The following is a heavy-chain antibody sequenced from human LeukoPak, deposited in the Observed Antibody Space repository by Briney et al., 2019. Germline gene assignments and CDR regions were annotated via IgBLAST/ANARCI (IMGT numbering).Heavy chain of an antibody. D-gene: IGHD2-15*01. CDR2: ISNSGST. CDR1: GGSNSSHY. Sequence: PSETLSLTCTVSGGSNSSHYWTWIRQSPVKGLEWIGDISNSGSTSYNPSLKSRVTISIDTSKNQFSLKLSSVTAADTAVYYCGRDALVGYFSYYYMDIWGKGTTATVSS. J-gene: IGHJ6*03. CDR3: GRDALVGYFSYYYMDI. V-gene: IGHV4-59*11.